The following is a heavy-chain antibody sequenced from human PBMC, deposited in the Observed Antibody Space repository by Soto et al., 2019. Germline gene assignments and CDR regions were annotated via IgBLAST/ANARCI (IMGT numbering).Heavy chain of an antibody. CDR2: ISAGGSNT. Sequence: EVQLLESGGGLVQPGGSLRLSCAVSGFTFRSYAMSWVRQAPGKGPEWVSVISAGGSNTYYAESVKGRFTISRDNSKNTLYLQMNSLRDEDTAVYYCAKQGPPRDAFDIWGQGTMVTVST. J-gene: IGHJ3*02. CDR1: GFTFRSYA. V-gene: IGHV3-23*01. CDR3: AKQGPPRDAFDI.